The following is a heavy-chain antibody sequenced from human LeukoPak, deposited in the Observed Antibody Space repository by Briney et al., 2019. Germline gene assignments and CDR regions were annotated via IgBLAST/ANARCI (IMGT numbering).Heavy chain of an antibody. V-gene: IGHV3-30*02. CDR3: AKSGDDYVWGSYRYFDY. CDR2: IRYDGSNK. CDR1: GFTFSSYG. D-gene: IGHD3-16*02. J-gene: IGHJ4*02. Sequence: PGGSLRLSCAASGFTFSSYGMHWVRQAPGKGLEWVAFIRYDGSNKYYADSVKGRFTISRDNSKNTLYLQMNSLRAEDTAVYYCAKSGDDYVWGSYRYFDYWGQGTLVTVSS.